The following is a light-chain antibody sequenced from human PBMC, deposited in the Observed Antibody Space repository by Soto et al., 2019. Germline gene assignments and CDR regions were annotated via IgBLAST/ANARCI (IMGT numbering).Light chain of an antibody. V-gene: IGKV3D-20*02. CDR2: DTS. CDR1: QSLTNSF. CDR3: RQRQSWPRT. J-gene: IGKJ1*01. Sequence: EIVLTQSPGTLSLSPGERATLSCTASQSLTNSFIAWYQQKPGQAPRLLIYDTSSRATGIPARFSASGTGTDFTLTISDVQPEDFAVYYCRQRQSWPRTFGQGTKVDIK.